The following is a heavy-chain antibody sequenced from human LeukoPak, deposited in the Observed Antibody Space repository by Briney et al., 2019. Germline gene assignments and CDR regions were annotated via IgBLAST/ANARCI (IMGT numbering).Heavy chain of an antibody. J-gene: IGHJ4*02. D-gene: IGHD5-12*01. V-gene: IGHV3-23*01. Sequence: GGSLRLSCAASGFTFSSYALTWVRQAPGKGLEWVSAITGGGDGTYYADSVKGRFTISRDNSKNTLYLQMNSLRAEDTAVYYCASILLNSGYDYWGQGTLVTVSS. CDR1: GFTFSSYA. CDR2: ITGGGDGT. CDR3: ASILLNSGYDY.